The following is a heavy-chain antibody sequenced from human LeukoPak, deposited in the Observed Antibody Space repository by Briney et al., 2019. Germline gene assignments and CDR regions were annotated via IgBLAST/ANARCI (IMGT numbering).Heavy chain of an antibody. D-gene: IGHD3-10*01. V-gene: IGHV3-48*01. CDR1: GFTFSSYS. J-gene: IGHJ5*02. CDR2: ISSASNTI. Sequence: PGGSLRLSCAASGFTFSSYSMNWVRRAPGKGLEWVSYISSASNTIYYADSVKGRFTISRDNAKNSLYLQMNSLRADDTAMYYCARDGWFGDYNWFDPWGQGTLVTVSS. CDR3: ARDGWFGDYNWFDP.